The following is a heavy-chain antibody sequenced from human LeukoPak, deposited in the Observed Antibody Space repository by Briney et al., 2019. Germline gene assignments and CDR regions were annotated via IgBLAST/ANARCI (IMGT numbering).Heavy chain of an antibody. V-gene: IGHV4-59*01. CDR2: IYYSGST. CDR1: GGSISSYY. CDR3: ARSVPSSWGLPHFDY. Sequence: TSETLSLTCTVSGGSISSYYWSWIRQPPGKGLEWIGYIYYSGSTSYNPSLKSRVTISVDTSKNQFSLKLSSVTAADTAVYYCARSVPSSWGLPHFDYWGQGTLVTVSS. D-gene: IGHD3-16*01. J-gene: IGHJ4*02.